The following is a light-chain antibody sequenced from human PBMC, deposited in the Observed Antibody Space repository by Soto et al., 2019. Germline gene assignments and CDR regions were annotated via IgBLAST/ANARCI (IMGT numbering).Light chain of an antibody. CDR1: SSDIGSYNR. J-gene: IGLJ3*02. V-gene: IGLV2-18*02. CDR2: EVN. Sequence: QSVLTQPASVSGSPGQSITISCTGTSSDIGSYNRVSWYQQPPGTAPKLIIYEVNNRPSGVPDRFSGSKSGNTASLTISGLQAEDEADYYCCSYAGSDNWAFGGGTKLTVL. CDR3: CSYAGSDNWA.